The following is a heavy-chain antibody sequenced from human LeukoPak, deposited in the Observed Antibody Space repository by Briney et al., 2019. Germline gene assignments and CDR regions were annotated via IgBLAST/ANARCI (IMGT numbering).Heavy chain of an antibody. J-gene: IGHJ4*02. CDR2: INHSGST. V-gene: IGHV4-34*01. Sequence: PSETLSLTCAVYGGSFSGYYWSWIRQPPGKGLEWIGEINHSGSTNYNPSLKSRVTISVDTSKNQFSLKLSSVTAADTAVYYCARRPLLHYDSSGYYVVGFDYWGQGTLVTVSS. D-gene: IGHD3-22*01. CDR3: ARRPLLHYDSSGYYVVGFDY. CDR1: GGSFSGYY.